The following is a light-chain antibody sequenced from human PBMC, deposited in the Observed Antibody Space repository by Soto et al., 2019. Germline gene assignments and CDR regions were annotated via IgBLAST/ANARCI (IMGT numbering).Light chain of an antibody. CDR2: AAS. CDR1: QSISTY. J-gene: IGKJ4*01. Sequence: DIQMTQSPSSLSASVGDRVTITCRASQSISTYLNWYQQKPGKAPKLLMHAASSLDRGVPSRFSGSGSGTDFTLTINNLQPEDFATYYCQQYNAFPPTFGGGTKVDIK. CDR3: QQYNAFPPT. V-gene: IGKV1-39*01.